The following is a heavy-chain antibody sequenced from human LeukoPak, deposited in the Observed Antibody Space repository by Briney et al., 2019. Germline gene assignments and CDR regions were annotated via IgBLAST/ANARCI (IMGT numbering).Heavy chain of an antibody. V-gene: IGHV3-23*01. CDR2: ISGSGGST. D-gene: IGHD6-19*01. Sequence: GGSLRLSCAASGFPFSSYAMAWVRQAPGEGLEWVSAISGSGGSTYYADSVKGRFTISRDNSKNTLYLQMNSLRAEDTAVYYCAKTLQQWLVRVYFDYWGQGTLVTVSS. CDR1: GFPFSSYA. J-gene: IGHJ4*02. CDR3: AKTLQQWLVRVYFDY.